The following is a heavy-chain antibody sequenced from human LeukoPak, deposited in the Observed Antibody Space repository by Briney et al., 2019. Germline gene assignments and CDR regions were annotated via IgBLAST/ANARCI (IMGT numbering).Heavy chain of an antibody. D-gene: IGHD3-22*01. J-gene: IGHJ4*02. CDR1: GGSFSGYY. V-gene: IGHV4-34*01. Sequence: PSETLSLTCAVYGGSFSGYYWSWIRQPPGKGLEWIGEINHSGSTNYNPSLKSRVTISVDTSKNQFSLKLSSVTAADTAVYYCARNLYDSSGYWDYWGQGTLVTVSS. CDR3: ARNLYDSSGYWDY. CDR2: INHSGST.